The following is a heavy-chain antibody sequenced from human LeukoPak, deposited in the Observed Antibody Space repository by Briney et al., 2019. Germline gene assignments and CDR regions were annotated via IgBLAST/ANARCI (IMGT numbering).Heavy chain of an antibody. D-gene: IGHD3-22*01. CDR1: GFTFDDYA. J-gene: IGHJ4*02. CDR2: ISWNSGSI. CDR3: AKATSNYYDSSVDY. Sequence: PGGSLRLSCAASGFTFDDYAMHWVRQAPGKGLEWVSGISWNSGSIGYADSVKGRFTISRDNAKNSLYLQMNSLRAEDTALYYCAKATSNYYDSSVDYWGQGTLVTVSS. V-gene: IGHV3-9*01.